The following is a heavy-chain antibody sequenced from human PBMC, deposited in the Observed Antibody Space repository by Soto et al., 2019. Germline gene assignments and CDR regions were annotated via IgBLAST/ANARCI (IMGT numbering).Heavy chain of an antibody. V-gene: IGHV1-8*01. J-gene: IGHJ4*02. D-gene: IGHD7-27*01. CDR1: GYTFTNYD. CDR3: ARSRGGTGVHFDY. Sequence: QVQLVQSGAEVKEPGASVKFSCKASGYTFTNYDINWVRQATGQGPEWMGWMNPDSGDTGYVPNFQGRVTMTRSTSISTAYMELSDLRSEDTAVYYCARSRGGTGVHFDYWGQGTLVTVSS. CDR2: MNPDSGDT.